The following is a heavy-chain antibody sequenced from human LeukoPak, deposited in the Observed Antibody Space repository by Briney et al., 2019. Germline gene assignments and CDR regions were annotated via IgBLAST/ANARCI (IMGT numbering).Heavy chain of an antibody. CDR1: GVTFRSYG. CDR2: ISSDGNDK. D-gene: IGHD5-12*01. V-gene: IGHV3-30*03. CDR3: TTKVIRGNSGDDYDD. Sequence: GGSLRLSCAASGVTFRSYGMPWVRQAPGKGLEWVALISSDGNDKLYGDSVRGRFTISRDDSKSTLYLQMNSLRAEDTAVYYCTTKVIRGNSGDDYDDWGQGTLVTVSS. J-gene: IGHJ4*02.